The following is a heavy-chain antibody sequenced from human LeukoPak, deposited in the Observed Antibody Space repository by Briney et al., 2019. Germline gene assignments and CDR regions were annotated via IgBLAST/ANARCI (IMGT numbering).Heavy chain of an antibody. V-gene: IGHV3-30-3*01. CDR2: ISYDGSNK. CDR1: GFTFSSYA. J-gene: IGHJ5*02. CDR3: AKGSLVGATVPHDWFDP. D-gene: IGHD1-26*01. Sequence: PGGSLRLSCAASGFTFSSYAMHWVRQAPGKGLEWVAVISYDGSNKYYADSVKGRFTISRDNSKNTLYLQMNSLRAEDTAVYYCAKGSLVGATVPHDWFDPWGQGTLVTVSS.